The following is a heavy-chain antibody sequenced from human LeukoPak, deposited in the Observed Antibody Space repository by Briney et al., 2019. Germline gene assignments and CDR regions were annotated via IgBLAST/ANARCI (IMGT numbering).Heavy chain of an antibody. CDR1: GFTFSSYS. D-gene: IGHD4-17*01. V-gene: IGHV3-48*04. CDR2: ISSSSSTT. CDR3: ARDQLRSDAFDI. J-gene: IGHJ3*02. Sequence: PGGSLRLSCAASGFTFSSYSMNWVRQAPGKGLEWVSYISSSSSTTYYADSVKGRFTISRDNAKNSLYLQMNSLRAEDTAVYYCARDQLRSDAFDIWGQGTMVTVSS.